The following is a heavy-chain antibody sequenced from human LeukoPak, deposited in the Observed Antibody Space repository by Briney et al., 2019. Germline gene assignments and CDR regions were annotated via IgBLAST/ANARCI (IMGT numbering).Heavy chain of an antibody. D-gene: IGHD6-13*01. CDR2: ISYDGSNE. J-gene: IGHJ4*02. V-gene: IGHV3-30*18. CDR1: GFTFSSYG. Sequence: PGGTLTLSCAASGFTFSSYGMHWVRQAPGKGLEWVAVISYDGSNEYYADSVKGRFTISRDNSRNTLYLQMNSLRAEDTAVYYCAKELARGSSWYEDYWGQGTLVTVSS. CDR3: AKELARGSSWYEDY.